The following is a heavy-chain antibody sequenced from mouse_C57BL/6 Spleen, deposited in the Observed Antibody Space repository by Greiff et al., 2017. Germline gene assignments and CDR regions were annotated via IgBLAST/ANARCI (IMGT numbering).Heavy chain of an antibody. CDR1: GYTFTSYG. J-gene: IGHJ4*01. Sequence: QVQLKESGAELARPGASVKLSCKASGYTFTSYGISWVKQRTGQGLEWIGEIYPRSGNTYYNEKFKGKATLTADKSSSTAYMELRSLTSEDSAVYFCARYYYGSSGYYAMDYWGQGTSVTVSS. V-gene: IGHV1-81*01. CDR2: IYPRSGNT. CDR3: ARYYYGSSGYYAMDY. D-gene: IGHD1-1*01.